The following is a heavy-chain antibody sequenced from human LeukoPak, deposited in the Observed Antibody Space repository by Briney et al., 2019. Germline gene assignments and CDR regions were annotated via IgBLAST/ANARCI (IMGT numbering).Heavy chain of an antibody. V-gene: IGHV1-2*02. CDR2: INPNGGGT. CDR1: GYTFTSYG. CDR3: ARVKSDSSGYGTYYFDY. Sequence: GASVKVSCKASGYTFTSYGISWVRQAPGQGLEWMGWINPNGGGTNYAQKFQGRVTMTRDTSISTAYMELSRLRSDDTAVYYCARVKSDSSGYGTYYFDYWGQGTLVTVSS. D-gene: IGHD3-22*01. J-gene: IGHJ4*02.